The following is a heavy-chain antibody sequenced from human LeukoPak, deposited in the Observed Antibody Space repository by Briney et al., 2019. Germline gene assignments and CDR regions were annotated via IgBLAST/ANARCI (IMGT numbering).Heavy chain of an antibody. CDR2: IYSGGTT. J-gene: IGHJ5*02. D-gene: IGHD6-19*01. V-gene: IGHV3-53*01. Sequence: GGSLRLSCVASGFTVRSNDMSWVRQAPGKGLEWVSVIYSGGTTYYADSVKGRFTISRDNSKNTLYLQINSLRADDTAVYYCAKCSTSAYTTGWCNWIDPWGQGTLVTVSS. CDR3: AKCSTSAYTTGWCNWIDP. CDR1: GFTVRSND.